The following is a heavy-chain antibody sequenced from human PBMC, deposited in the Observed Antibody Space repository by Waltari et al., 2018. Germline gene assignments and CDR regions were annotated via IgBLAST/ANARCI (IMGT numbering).Heavy chain of an antibody. CDR1: GGSINSFH. Sequence: QVQLQESGPGLVKPSETLSLICTVSGGSINSFHWSWIRQPPGRGLEWIGYSFYTGSTSYSPSLKSRVTISVDTSKNQFSLKLTSVTAADTAVYYCARDDFSNYGHFDYWGQGTLVTVSS. CDR2: SFYTGST. D-gene: IGHD4-4*01. V-gene: IGHV4-59*01. J-gene: IGHJ4*02. CDR3: ARDDFSNYGHFDY.